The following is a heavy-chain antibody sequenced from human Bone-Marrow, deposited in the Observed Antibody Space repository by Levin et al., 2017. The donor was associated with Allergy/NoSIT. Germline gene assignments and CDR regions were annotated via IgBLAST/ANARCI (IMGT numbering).Heavy chain of an antibody. CDR2: ISSSGSTI. J-gene: IGHJ6*02. CDR3: ARDSGRKLSSGWTEDGCYYDGMDV. CDR1: GFTFSSYE. Sequence: GESLKISCAASGFTFSSYEMNWVRQAPGKGLEWVSYISSSGSTIYYADSVKGRFTISRDNAKNSLYLQMNSLRAEDTAVYYCARDSGRKLSSGWTEDGCYYDGMDVWGQGTTVTVSS. D-gene: IGHD6-19*01. V-gene: IGHV3-48*03.